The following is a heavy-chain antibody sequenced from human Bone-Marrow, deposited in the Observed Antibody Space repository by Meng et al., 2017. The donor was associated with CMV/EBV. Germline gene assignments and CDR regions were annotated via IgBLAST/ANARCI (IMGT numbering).Heavy chain of an antibody. CDR2: ISGSGGST. CDR1: GFTFSSYA. D-gene: IGHD2-2*01. Sequence: GGSLRLSCAASGFTFSSYAMSWVRQAPGKGLEWVSAISGSGGSTYYADSVKGRFTISRDNSKNTLYLQMNSLRAEDTAVYYCAKGYGDFSSTSCYPGWFDDWGQGTRVTGSS. CDR3: AKGYGDFSSTSCYPGWFDD. V-gene: IGHV3-23*01. J-gene: IGHJ4*02.